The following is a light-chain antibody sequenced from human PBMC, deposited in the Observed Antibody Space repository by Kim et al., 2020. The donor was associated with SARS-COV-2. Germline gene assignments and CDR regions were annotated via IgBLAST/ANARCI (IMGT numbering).Light chain of an antibody. CDR1: SSNIGTGYD. CDR2: ANN. J-gene: IGLJ3*02. CDR3: QSFDRSLSVHWV. Sequence: QSVLTQPPSVSGAPGQRVTISCTGSSSNIGTGYDVNWYQQLPGKAPKLIIYANNNRPSGVPDRISASTSGTSASLAITGLQAEDEGAYYCQSFDRSLSVHWVFGGGTKVTVL. V-gene: IGLV1-40*01.